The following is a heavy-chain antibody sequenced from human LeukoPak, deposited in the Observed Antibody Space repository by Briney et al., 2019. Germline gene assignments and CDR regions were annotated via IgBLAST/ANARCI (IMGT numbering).Heavy chain of an antibody. CDR2: ISSSSSYI. J-gene: IGHJ3*02. CDR3: ARRTTGDAFDI. CDR1: GFTFSSYS. D-gene: IGHD4-17*01. V-gene: IGHV3-21*01. Sequence: GGSLRLSCAASGFTFSSYSMNWVRQAPGKGLEWVSSISSSSSYIYYADSVKGRFTISRDNAKNSLYLQMNSLRAEDTAAYYCARRTTGDAFDIWGQGTMATVSS.